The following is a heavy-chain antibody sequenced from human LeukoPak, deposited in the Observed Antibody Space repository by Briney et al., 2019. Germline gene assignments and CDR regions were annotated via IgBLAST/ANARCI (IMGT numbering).Heavy chain of an antibody. J-gene: IGHJ4*02. V-gene: IGHV3-23*01. CDR3: TTDGRLVFY. Sequence: GGTLRLSCAASGFSFSSHGMSWVRQAPGKGLEWVSGILGGAGSTYYADSVKGRFTISRDNSKNTLYLQMNSLRAEDTAVYYCTTDGRLVFYWGQGTLVTVSS. CDR2: ILGGAGST. CDR1: GFSFSSHG. D-gene: IGHD6-19*01.